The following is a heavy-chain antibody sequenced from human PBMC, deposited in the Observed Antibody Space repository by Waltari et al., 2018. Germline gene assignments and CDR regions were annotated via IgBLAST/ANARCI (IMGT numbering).Heavy chain of an antibody. Sequence: QVQLVQSGAEVKKPGASVKVSCKVSGYSLSELSLHWVRQAPGKGLAWIGGFDPENGETSYAQKFQGRVTMTEDTSTDTAYMELSSLRSEDTAVFYCATLLSRWFGEPENYWGQGTLVTVSS. CDR2: FDPENGET. CDR1: GYSLSELS. D-gene: IGHD3-10*01. CDR3: ATLLSRWFGEPENY. V-gene: IGHV1-24*01. J-gene: IGHJ4*02.